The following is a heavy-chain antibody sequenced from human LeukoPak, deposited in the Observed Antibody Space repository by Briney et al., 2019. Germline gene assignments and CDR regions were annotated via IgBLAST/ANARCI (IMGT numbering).Heavy chain of an antibody. CDR2: IWYDGSNK. J-gene: IGHJ4*02. CDR3: AKGDGSGSYDFDY. V-gene: IGHV3-33*06. CDR1: GFTFSSYG. Sequence: GGSLRLSCAASGFTFSSYGMHWVRQAPGKGLEWVAVIWYDGSNKYYADSVKGRFTISRDNSKNTLYLQMNSLRAEDTAVYYCAKGDGSGSYDFDYWGQRTLVTVSS. D-gene: IGHD3-10*01.